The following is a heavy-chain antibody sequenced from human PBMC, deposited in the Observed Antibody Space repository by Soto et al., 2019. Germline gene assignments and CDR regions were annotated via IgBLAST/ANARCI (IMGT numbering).Heavy chain of an antibody. Sequence: ASVKVSCKASGFTFTSSAVQWVRQARGQRLEWIGWIVVGSGNTNYAQKFQERVTITRDMSTSTAYMELSSLRSEDTAVYYCAASYYYDSSGYWRSYYYYGMDVWG. CDR1: GFTFTSSA. V-gene: IGHV1-58*01. J-gene: IGHJ6*02. CDR2: IVVGSGNT. D-gene: IGHD3-22*01. CDR3: AASYYYDSSGYWRSYYYYGMDV.